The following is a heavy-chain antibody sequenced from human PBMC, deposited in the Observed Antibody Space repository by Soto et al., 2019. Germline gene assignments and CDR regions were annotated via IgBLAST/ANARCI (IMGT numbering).Heavy chain of an antibody. CDR2: ISYDGSNK. Sequence: QVQLVESGGGVVQPGRSLRLSCAASGFTFSSYAMHWVRQAPGKGLEWVAVISYDGSNKYYEDSVKGRFTSSRDNAKNTLYLQMNRLRAEDTAVYYCARDVRSYCSVGSCYSATIYWGQGTLVTVSS. J-gene: IGHJ4*02. D-gene: IGHD2-15*01. V-gene: IGHV3-30-3*01. CDR1: GFTFSSYA. CDR3: ARDVRSYCSVGSCYSATIY.